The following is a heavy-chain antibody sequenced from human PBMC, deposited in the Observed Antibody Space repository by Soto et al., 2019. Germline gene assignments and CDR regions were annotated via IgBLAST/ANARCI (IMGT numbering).Heavy chain of an antibody. V-gene: IGHV4-31*03. CDR1: GGSISSGGYY. Sequence: SETLSLTCTVSGGSISSGGYYWSWIRQHPGKGLEWIRYIYYSGSTYYNPSLKSRVTISVDTSKNQFSLKLSSVTAADTAVYYCARGGRADTSYYDFWSGYSFAEPYYMDVWGKGTTVTVSS. CDR3: ARGGRADTSYYDFWSGYSFAEPYYMDV. CDR2: IYYSGST. D-gene: IGHD3-3*01. J-gene: IGHJ6*03.